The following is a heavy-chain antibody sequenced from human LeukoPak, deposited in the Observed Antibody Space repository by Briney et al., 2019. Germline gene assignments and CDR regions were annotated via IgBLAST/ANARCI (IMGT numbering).Heavy chain of an antibody. CDR2: IKQDGSEK. V-gene: IGHV3-7*01. J-gene: IGHJ6*03. D-gene: IGHD2-2*01. Sequence: GGSLRLSCAASGFMFRNYWMSWVRQAPGKGLEWVANIKQDGSEKHYVDPVKGRFTISRDNAKNSLYLQMNSLRAEDTAVYYCAREGPVVIPTTPSSSYYSSMDVWGKGTTVTVSS. CDR1: GFMFRNYW. CDR3: AREGPVVIPTTPSSSYYSSMDV.